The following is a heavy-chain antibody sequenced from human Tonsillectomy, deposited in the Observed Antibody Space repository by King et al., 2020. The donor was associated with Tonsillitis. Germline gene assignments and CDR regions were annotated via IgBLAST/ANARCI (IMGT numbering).Heavy chain of an antibody. CDR2: IYFTGST. V-gene: IGHV4-30-4*01. Sequence: QLQESGPGLVKPSQTLSLTCTVSGGSISYGDYYWSWIRQPPGKGLEWLGYIYFTGSTYYSPSLTSRVTISVDMSKNQFSLRLSSLTAADTAVYYCARETVDFYYFDYWGQGTLVTVAS. CDR3: ARETVDFYYFDY. D-gene: IGHD3/OR15-3a*01. J-gene: IGHJ4*02. CDR1: GGSISYGDYY.